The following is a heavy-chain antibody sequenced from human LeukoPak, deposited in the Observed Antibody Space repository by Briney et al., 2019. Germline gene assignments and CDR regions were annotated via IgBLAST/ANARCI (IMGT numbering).Heavy chain of an antibody. V-gene: IGHV3-23*01. CDR3: AKEGRRYYDSSGYYPVDY. J-gene: IGHJ4*02. CDR1: GFTFSSYG. D-gene: IGHD3-22*01. Sequence: GGSLRLSCAASGFTFSSYGMSWVRQAPGKGLEWVSAISGSGGSTYYADSVKGRFTISRDNSKNTLCLQMNSLRAEDTAVYYCAKEGRRYYDSSGYYPVDYWGQGTLVTVSS. CDR2: ISGSGGST.